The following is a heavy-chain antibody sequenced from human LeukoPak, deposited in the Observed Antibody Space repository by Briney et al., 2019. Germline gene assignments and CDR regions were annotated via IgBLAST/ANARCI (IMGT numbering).Heavy chain of an antibody. CDR3: ARGVIPDVDP. V-gene: IGHV4-38-2*02. CDR2: IYHTGST. CDR1: GYSLSSGYY. D-gene: IGHD2-2*01. J-gene: IGHJ5*02. Sequence: SETLSLTCTVSGYSLSSGYYWGWIRQPPGKGLEWIGSIYHTGSTYYNPSLKSRVTISVDTSKNQFSLKLSSVTAADSAVYYCARGVIPDVDPWGQGTLVTVSS.